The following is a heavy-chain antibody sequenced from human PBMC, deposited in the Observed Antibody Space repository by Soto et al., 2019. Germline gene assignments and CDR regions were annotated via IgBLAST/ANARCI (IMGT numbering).Heavy chain of an antibody. D-gene: IGHD3-16*01. CDR3: ARSWVTGKGGIDV. CDR1: GYTFTSYG. J-gene: IGHJ6*02. V-gene: IGHV1-18*01. Sequence: QVQLVQSGAEVKKPGASVKVSCKASGYTFTSYGLSWVRQAPGRGLEWMGWINGYTGNTNYAQKFQGRVTMTTDTSTNTAYLDLWTLISDDTAVYYCARSWVTGKGGIDVWGQGTTVTVSS. CDR2: INGYTGNT.